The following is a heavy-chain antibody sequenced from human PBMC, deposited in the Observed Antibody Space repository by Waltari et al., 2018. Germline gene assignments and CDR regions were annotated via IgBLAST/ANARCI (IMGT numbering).Heavy chain of an antibody. D-gene: IGHD3-22*01. CDR3: ARGTYYYDSSGYPWHRKYYFDY. CDR2: INHSGST. Sequence: QVQLQQWGAGLLKPSETLSLTCAVYGGSFSGYYWSWIRQPPGKGRAGIGEINHSGSTNYNPSLKSRVTISVDTSKNQFSLKLSSVTAADTAVYYCARGTYYYDSSGYPWHRKYYFDYWGQGTLVTVSS. J-gene: IGHJ4*02. CDR1: GGSFSGYY. V-gene: IGHV4-34*01.